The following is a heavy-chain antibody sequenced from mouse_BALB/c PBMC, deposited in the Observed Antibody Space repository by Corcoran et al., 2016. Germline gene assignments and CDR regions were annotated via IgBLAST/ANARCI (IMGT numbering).Heavy chain of an antibody. CDR3: ARGSSGYDY. J-gene: IGHJ2*01. CDR1: GYTFTNYG. CDR2: INTYTGEP. Sequence: QIQLVQSGPELKKPGETVKISCKASGYTFTNYGMNWVKQAPGKGLKWMGWINTYTGEPTYADDFKGRFAFSLETSASTAYLQINNLKNEDVATYFCARGSSGYDYWGQGTTLTVSS. D-gene: IGHD3-1*01. V-gene: IGHV9-1*02.